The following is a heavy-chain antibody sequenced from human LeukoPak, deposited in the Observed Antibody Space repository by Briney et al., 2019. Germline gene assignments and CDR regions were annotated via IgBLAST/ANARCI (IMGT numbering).Heavy chain of an antibody. CDR2: ISYDGSDK. CDR1: GFTFSGYG. Sequence: PGRSLRLSCAASGFTFSGYGMHWVRQAPGKGLEWVAVISYDGSDKYFADSVEGRFTISRDNSKSTLYLQMNSLRAEDTAVYYCAKEYSAHGIPVFDKWGQGTLVTVSS. D-gene: IGHD5-12*01. V-gene: IGHV3-30*18. J-gene: IGHJ4*02. CDR3: AKEYSAHGIPVFDK.